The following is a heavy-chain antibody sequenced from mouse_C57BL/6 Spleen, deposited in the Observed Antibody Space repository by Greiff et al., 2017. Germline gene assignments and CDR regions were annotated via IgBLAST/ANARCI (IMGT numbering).Heavy chain of an antibody. CDR1: GFTFTDYY. Sequence: EVLLVESGGGLVQPGGSLSLSCAASGFTFTDYYMSWVRQPPGKALEWLGFIRNKANGYTTEYSVSVKGRFTISRDNSQGILYPQMNALRAEDSATYDCATYADYGSYAMDYWGQGTSVTVSS. D-gene: IGHD1-1*01. CDR3: ATYADYGSYAMDY. V-gene: IGHV7-3*01. J-gene: IGHJ4*01. CDR2: IRNKANGYTT.